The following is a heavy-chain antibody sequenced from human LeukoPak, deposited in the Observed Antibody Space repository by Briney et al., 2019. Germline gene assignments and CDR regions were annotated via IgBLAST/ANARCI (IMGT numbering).Heavy chain of an antibody. D-gene: IGHD3-22*01. CDR3: AKIGIKYYYDSSGPN. CDR1: GFTFSSYA. CDR2: ISGSGGST. Sequence: GGSLSLSCAASGFTFSSYAMSWVRQAPGKGLEWVSAISGSGGSTYYADSVKGRFTISRDNSKNTLYLQMNSLRAEDTAVYYCAKIGIKYYYDSSGPNWGQGTLVTVSS. J-gene: IGHJ4*02. V-gene: IGHV3-23*01.